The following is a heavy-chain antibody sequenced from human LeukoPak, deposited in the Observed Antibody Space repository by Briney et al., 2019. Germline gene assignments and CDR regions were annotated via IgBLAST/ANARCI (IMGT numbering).Heavy chain of an antibody. CDR2: IGTAGDT. CDR3: ARAGVVAARGYYYYYGMDV. V-gene: IGHV3-13*01. CDR1: GFTFSGYD. Sequence: GGSLRLSCAASGFTFSGYDMHWVRQATGKGLEWVSAIGTAGDTYYPGSVKGRFTISRENAKNSLYLQMNSLRAGDTAVYYCARAGVVAARGYYYYYGMDVWGQGTTVTVSS. J-gene: IGHJ6*02. D-gene: IGHD2-15*01.